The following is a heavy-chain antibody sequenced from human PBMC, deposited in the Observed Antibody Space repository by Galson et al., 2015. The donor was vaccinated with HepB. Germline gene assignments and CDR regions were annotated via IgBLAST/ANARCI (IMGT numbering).Heavy chain of an antibody. J-gene: IGHJ6*02. CDR3: AKVGHDILTGDFTHYFYGLDA. D-gene: IGHD3-9*01. Sequence: SLRLSCAASGFTFNNHAMTWVRQAPGKGLEWVSAIRSTGDTTYNADSVRGRLTISRDNSKNMRFLQMSGLRVEDTAIYYCAKVGHDILTGDFTHYFYGLDAWGPGTRVTVSS. CDR2: IRSTGDTT. V-gene: IGHV3-23*01. CDR1: GFTFNNHA.